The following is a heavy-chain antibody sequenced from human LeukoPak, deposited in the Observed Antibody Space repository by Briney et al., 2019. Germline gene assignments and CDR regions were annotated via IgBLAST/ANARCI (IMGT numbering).Heavy chain of an antibody. V-gene: IGHV1-2*02. CDR3: ARGRGVLAAAGQLFDY. CDR1: GYTFTDYY. J-gene: IGHJ4*02. D-gene: IGHD6-13*01. Sequence: ASVTVSCKSSGYTFTDYYIHWVRQAPGQGLEWMGWINPNDAGTDYAQKFQGRVTMTRDTSITTVYVELSSLRSDDTAVYYCARGRGVLAAAGQLFDYWGQGTLVTVSS. CDR2: INPNDAGT.